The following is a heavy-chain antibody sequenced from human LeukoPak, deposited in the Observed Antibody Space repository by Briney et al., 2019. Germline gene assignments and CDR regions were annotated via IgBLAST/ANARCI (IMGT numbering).Heavy chain of an antibody. Sequence: QPGGSLRLSCAASGFTFSDFYMGWIRQAPGKGLECVSYISSDGYNIHYADSVKGRFTISRDDAQNSLILQMNSLTAEDTAVFYCARGSRYGSGSHFDFWGQGTLVTVSS. D-gene: IGHD3-10*01. CDR1: GFTFSDFY. CDR2: ISSDGYNI. V-gene: IGHV3-11*01. CDR3: ARGSRYGSGSHFDF. J-gene: IGHJ4*02.